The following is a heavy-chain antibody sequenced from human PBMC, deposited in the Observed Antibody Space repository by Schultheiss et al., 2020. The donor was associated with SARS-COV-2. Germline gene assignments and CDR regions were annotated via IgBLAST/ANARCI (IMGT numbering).Heavy chain of an antibody. V-gene: IGHV3-15*01. Sequence: GGSLRLSCAASGFTFSNAWMSWVRQAPGKGLEWVGRIKSKTDGGTTDYAAPVKGRFTISRDDSKSIAYLQMNSLKTEDTAVYYCTRGGITGTTVLEYYYYGMDVWGQGTTVTVSS. CDR2: IKSKTDGGTT. D-gene: IGHD1-7*01. J-gene: IGHJ6*02. CDR1: GFTFSNAW. CDR3: TRGGITGTTVLEYYYYGMDV.